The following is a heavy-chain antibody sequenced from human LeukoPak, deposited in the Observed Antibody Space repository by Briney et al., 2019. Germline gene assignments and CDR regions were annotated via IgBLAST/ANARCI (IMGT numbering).Heavy chain of an antibody. D-gene: IGHD5-18*01. CDR3: ATSTGYGYGTYYFDY. Sequence: GGSLRLSCAASGFTLSSYAMSWVRQAPGKGLEWVSAISGSGGSTYYADSVKGRFTISRDNSKNTLYLQMNSLRAEDTAVYYCATSTGYGYGTYYFDYWGQGTLVTVSS. V-gene: IGHV3-23*01. CDR2: ISGSGGST. J-gene: IGHJ4*02. CDR1: GFTLSSYA.